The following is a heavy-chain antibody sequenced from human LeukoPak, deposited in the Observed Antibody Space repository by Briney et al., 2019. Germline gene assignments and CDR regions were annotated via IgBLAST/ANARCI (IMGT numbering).Heavy chain of an antibody. J-gene: IGHJ4*02. V-gene: IGHV3-30-3*01. D-gene: IGHD3-22*01. CDR2: ISYDGSNK. CDR3: AKDRSYYDSGGFRNFDY. Sequence: GGSLRLSCAASGFTFSSYAMHWVRQAPGKGLEWVAVISYDGSNKYYADSVKGRFTISRDNSKNTLYLQMNSLRPEDTAVYYCAKDRSYYDSGGFRNFDYWGQGTLVTVSS. CDR1: GFTFSSYA.